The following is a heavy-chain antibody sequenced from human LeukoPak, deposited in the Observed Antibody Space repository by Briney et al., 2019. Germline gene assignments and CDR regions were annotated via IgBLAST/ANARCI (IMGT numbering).Heavy chain of an antibody. CDR3: YGVVVVAAMAPDY. J-gene: IGHJ4*02. D-gene: IGHD2-15*01. V-gene: IGHV3-21*01. CDR1: GFTFSSYS. CDR2: ISSSSSYI. Sequence: PGGSLRLSCAASGFTFSSYSMNWVRQAPGKGLEWVSSISSSSSYIYYADSVKGRFTISRDNAKNSLYLQMNSLRAEDTAVYYCYGVVVVAAMAPDYWGQGTLVTVSS.